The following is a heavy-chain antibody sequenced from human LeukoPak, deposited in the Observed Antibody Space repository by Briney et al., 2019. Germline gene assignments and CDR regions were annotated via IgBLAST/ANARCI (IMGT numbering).Heavy chain of an antibody. V-gene: IGHV4-39*01. D-gene: IGHD1-26*01. CDR3: ARAHSGSYYYFDY. Sequence: SETLSLTCTVSGGSIGSSSYDWGWIRQPPGKGLEWIGSIYYSGSTYYNPSLKSRVTISVDTSKNQFSLKLSSVTAADTAVYYCARAHSGSYYYFDYWGQGTLVTVSS. CDR2: IYYSGST. J-gene: IGHJ4*02. CDR1: GGSIGSSSYD.